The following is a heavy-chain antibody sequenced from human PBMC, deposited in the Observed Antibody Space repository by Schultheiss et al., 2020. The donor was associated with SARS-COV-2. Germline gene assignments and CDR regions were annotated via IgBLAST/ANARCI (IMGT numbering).Heavy chain of an antibody. J-gene: IGHJ5*02. CDR3: ASPQGGP. V-gene: IGHV1-2*02. CDR1: GYTFTDYF. Sequence: ASVKVSCKASGYTFTDYFMYWVRQAPGQGLEWMGWVIPKSGGTTYAQKFQGRVTMTRDTSISTAYMELSSLRSEDTAVYYCASPQGGPWGQGTLVTVSS. D-gene: IGHD1-26*01. CDR2: VIPKSGGT.